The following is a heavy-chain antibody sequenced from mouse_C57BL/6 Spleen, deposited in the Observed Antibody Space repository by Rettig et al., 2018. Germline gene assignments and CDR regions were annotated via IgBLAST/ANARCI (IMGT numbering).Heavy chain of an antibody. CDR2: ISSGSSTI. Sequence: LEWVAYISSGSSTIYYADTVKGRFTISRDNAKNTLFLQMTSLRSEDTAMYYCARPHANYYGSSYDWYFDVWGTGTTVTVSS. D-gene: IGHD1-1*01. CDR3: ARPHANYYGSSYDWYFDV. V-gene: IGHV5-17*01. J-gene: IGHJ1*03.